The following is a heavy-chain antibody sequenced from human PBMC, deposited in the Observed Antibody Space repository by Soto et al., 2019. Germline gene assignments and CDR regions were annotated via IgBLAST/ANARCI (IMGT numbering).Heavy chain of an antibody. V-gene: IGHV4-59*08. D-gene: IGHD3-10*01. J-gene: IGHJ5*02. CDR3: ARHLYGSGERFDP. CDR1: GGSISSYY. Sequence: SETLCLTCTFSGGSISSYYWSWIRQPPGKGLEWIGYIYYSGSINYNPSLKSRVTISVDTSKNQFSLRLSSVTAADTAVYYCARHLYGSGERFDPWGQGTLVTVSS. CDR2: IYYSGSI.